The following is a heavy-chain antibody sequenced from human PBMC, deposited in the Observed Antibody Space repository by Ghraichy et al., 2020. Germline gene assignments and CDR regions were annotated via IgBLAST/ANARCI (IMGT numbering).Heavy chain of an antibody. CDR1: GGSISSSSYY. CDR2: IYYSGST. Sequence: SETLSLTCTVSGGSISSSSYYWGWIRQPPGKGLEWIGSIYYSGSTYYNPSLKSRVTISVDTSKNQFSLKRSSVTAADTAGYYCARPRDTSTTIDAFDIWGQGTMVTVS. J-gene: IGHJ3*02. D-gene: IGHD2/OR15-2a*01. CDR3: ARPRDTSTTIDAFDI. V-gene: IGHV4-39*01.